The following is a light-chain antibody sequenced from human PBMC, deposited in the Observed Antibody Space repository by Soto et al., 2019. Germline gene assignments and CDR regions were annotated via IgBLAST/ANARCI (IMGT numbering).Light chain of an antibody. CDR3: QQRSNWPIT. J-gene: IGKJ5*01. Sequence: IVMSQSPATLSVSPGERATLSCRASQSVSSDLAWYHQKPGQAPRLLVYGVYTRAPGIPARFSGSGSGTEFTLSISGLQSEDSAVYYCQQRSNWPITFGQGTRLEIK. CDR1: QSVSSD. V-gene: IGKV3D-15*01. CDR2: GVY.